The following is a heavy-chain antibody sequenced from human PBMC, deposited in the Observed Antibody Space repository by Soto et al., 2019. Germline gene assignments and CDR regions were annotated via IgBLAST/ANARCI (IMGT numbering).Heavy chain of an antibody. J-gene: IGHJ6*03. CDR2: ISAYNGNT. D-gene: IGHD2-15*01. Sequence: QVQLVQSGAEVKKPGASVKVSYKASGYTFTSYGISWVRQAPGQGLEWMGWISAYNGNTNYAQKLQGRVTMTTDTSTSTAYMELRSLRPDDTAAYYCASIRRYCSGGSCYSKTLNYYYYMDVWGKGTTVTVSS. CDR1: GYTFTSYG. V-gene: IGHV1-18*01. CDR3: ASIRRYCSGGSCYSKTLNYYYYMDV.